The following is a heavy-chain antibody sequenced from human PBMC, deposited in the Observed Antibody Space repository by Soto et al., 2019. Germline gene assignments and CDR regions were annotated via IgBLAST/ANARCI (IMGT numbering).Heavy chain of an antibody. CDR1: GLTFSGYG. J-gene: IGHJ5*02. V-gene: IGHV3-23*01. D-gene: IGHD3-9*01. Sequence: GGSLRLSCAASGLTFSGYGMSWVRQAPGTGLEWVSAISGSGSTTYYADSVKGRFTISRDDSKNILFLQMNSLRAEDTAVFYFLTRSRGLKFSPPRLDSWGQGTLVTVSS. CDR3: LTRSRGLKFSPPRLDS. CDR2: ISGSGSTT.